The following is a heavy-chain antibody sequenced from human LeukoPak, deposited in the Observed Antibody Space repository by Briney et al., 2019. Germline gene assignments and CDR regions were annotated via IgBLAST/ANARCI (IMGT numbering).Heavy chain of an antibody. CDR1: GYTFTGYY. D-gene: IGHD3-10*01. CDR2: INPNSGDT. CDR3: ARDPGLKWFGELLS. J-gene: IGHJ5*02. Sequence: ASVKVSCKASGYTFTGYYMHWVRQAPGQGLEWMGWINPNSGDTNYAQKFQGRVTITRDTSISTAYMELSRLRSDDTAVYYCARDPGLKWFGELLSWGQGTLVTVSS. V-gene: IGHV1-2*02.